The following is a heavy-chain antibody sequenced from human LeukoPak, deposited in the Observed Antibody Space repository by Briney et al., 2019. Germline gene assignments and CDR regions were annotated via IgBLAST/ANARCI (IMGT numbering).Heavy chain of an antibody. Sequence: AGGSLRLSCAASGFTFSSYAVSRVRQAPGKGLEWVSVISGSGGSTHYADSVKGRFTISRDNSKNTLYLQLNSLRAEDTAVYYCARRNTSGWLDYWGQGTLVTVSS. D-gene: IGHD6-25*01. CDR1: GFTFSSYA. J-gene: IGHJ4*02. CDR3: ARRNTSGWLDY. V-gene: IGHV3-23*01. CDR2: ISGSGGST.